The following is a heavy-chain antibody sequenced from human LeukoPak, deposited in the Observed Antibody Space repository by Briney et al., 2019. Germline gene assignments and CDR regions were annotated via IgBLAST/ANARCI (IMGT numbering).Heavy chain of an antibody. V-gene: IGHV3-21*01. D-gene: IGHD4-17*01. CDR3: ARHGDGFYYGMDV. CDR2: ISSGGHDI. Sequence: GGSLRLSCAASEFTFGRYSMNWFRQAPGEGLEWVSSISSGGHDIYYGDSVKGRFTISRDNAKNSLYLQMNSLRVEDTAVYYCARHGDGFYYGMDVWGQGTTVTVSS. CDR1: EFTFGRYS. J-gene: IGHJ6*02.